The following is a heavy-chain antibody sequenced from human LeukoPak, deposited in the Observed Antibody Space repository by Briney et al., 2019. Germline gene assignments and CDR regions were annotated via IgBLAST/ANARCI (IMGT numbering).Heavy chain of an antibody. CDR3: ARAAYYYDSSGYYSRGFSAFDI. J-gene: IGHJ3*02. V-gene: IGHV4-59*01. D-gene: IGHD3-22*01. CDR1: GGSISSYY. Sequence: SETLSLNCTGSGGSISSYYWSWIRQPPGKGLEWIGYTYYSGSTNYNPSLKSRVTISVDTSKNQFSLKLSSVTAADTAVYYCARAAYYYDSSGYYSRGFSAFDIWGQGTMVTVSS. CDR2: TYYSGST.